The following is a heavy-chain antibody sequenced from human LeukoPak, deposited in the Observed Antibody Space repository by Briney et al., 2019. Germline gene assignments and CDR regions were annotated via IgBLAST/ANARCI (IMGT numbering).Heavy chain of an antibody. J-gene: IGHJ4*02. V-gene: IGHV3-33*06. D-gene: IGHD3-3*01. Sequence: PGRSLRLSCAASGFTFSSYGMHWVRQAPGKGLEWVAIIWYDGSNKHYADSVKGRFTISRDNSKNTLYLQMNSLRAEDTAVYYCAKPFHDFWSGLDYWGQGTLVTVSS. CDR3: AKPFHDFWSGLDY. CDR2: IWYDGSNK. CDR1: GFTFSSYG.